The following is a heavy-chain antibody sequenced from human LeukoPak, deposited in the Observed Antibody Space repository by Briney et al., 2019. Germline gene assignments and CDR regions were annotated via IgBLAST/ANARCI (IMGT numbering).Heavy chain of an antibody. CDR2: INPSGGST. D-gene: IGHD4-17*01. V-gene: IGHV1-46*01. Sequence: ASVKVSCKASGYTFTSYYMHWVRQAPGQGLEWMGIINPSGGSTSYAQKFQGRVTMTRDTSTSTVYMELSSLRSEDTAVYYCARDSWTVDDYGDVRDYWGQGTLVTVSS. CDR3: ARDSWTVDDYGDVRDY. CDR1: GYTFTSYY. J-gene: IGHJ4*02.